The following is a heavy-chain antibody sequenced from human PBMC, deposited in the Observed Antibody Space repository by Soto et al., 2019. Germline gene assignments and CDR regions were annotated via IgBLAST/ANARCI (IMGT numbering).Heavy chain of an antibody. CDR2: IYHSGST. CDR3: ARVHFRRAYSSSGHMPDY. V-gene: IGHV4-4*02. CDR1: GGSISSSNW. D-gene: IGHD6-13*01. Sequence: QVQLQESGPGLVKPSGTLSLTCAVSGGSISSSNWWSWVRQPPGKGLEWIGEIYHSGSTNYNPSIKSRVTISVDKSKNQFPLKLSSVTAADTAVYYCARVHFRRAYSSSGHMPDYWGQGTLVTVSS. J-gene: IGHJ4*02.